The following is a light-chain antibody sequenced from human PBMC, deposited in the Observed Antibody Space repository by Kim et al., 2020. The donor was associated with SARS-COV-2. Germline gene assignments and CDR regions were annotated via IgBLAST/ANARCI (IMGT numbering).Light chain of an antibody. J-gene: IGKJ4*01. CDR1: QSVSRNF. CDR2: AAS. Sequence: DIVLTQSPGTLSLSPGERATLSCRASQSVSRNFLAWYQQRPGQTPRLLMYAASSRAIGFPDRFSGSGSETDFTLTISRLEPEDFAVYYCQQYGNSVTFGGGTKVDIK. V-gene: IGKV3-20*01. CDR3: QQYGNSVT.